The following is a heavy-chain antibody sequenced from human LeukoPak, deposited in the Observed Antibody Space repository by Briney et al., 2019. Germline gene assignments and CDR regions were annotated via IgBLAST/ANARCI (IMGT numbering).Heavy chain of an antibody. CDR3: ARGSSTGYGYFDY. CDR2: IYSGGST. V-gene: IGHV3-66*02. D-gene: IGHD2-2*01. Sequence: GGSLRLSCAASGITVSSNYMSWVRQAPGKGLEWVSVIYSGGSTYYADSVKGRFTISRGNSKNTLYLQMNSLRAEDTAVYYCARGSSTGYGYFDYWGQGTLVTVSS. CDR1: GITVSSNY. J-gene: IGHJ4*02.